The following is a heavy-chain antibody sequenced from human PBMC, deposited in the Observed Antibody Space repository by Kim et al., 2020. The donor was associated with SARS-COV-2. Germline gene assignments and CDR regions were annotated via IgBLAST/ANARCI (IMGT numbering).Heavy chain of an antibody. CDR3: ARVPHYDRSGYYFDY. Sequence: ADAVQGRFTISRDNAKNTLYLEMNNLRVEDTAFYYCARVPHYDRSGYYFDYWGQGTLVSVSP. D-gene: IGHD3-22*01. V-gene: IGHV3-74*01. J-gene: IGHJ4*02.